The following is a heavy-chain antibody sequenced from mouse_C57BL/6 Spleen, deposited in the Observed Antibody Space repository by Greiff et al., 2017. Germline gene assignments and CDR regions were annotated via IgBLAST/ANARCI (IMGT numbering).Heavy chain of an antibody. CDR3: ARQRDYSNYEGFAY. V-gene: IGHV5-6*01. CDR1: GFTFSSYG. Sequence: EVQVVESGGDLVKPGGSLKLSCAASGFTFSSYGMSWVRQTPDKRLEWVATISSGGSYTYYPDSVKGRFTISRDNAKHTLYLQMGSLKSEDTAMYSCARQRDYSNYEGFAYWGQGTLVTVSA. J-gene: IGHJ3*01. CDR2: ISSGGSYT. D-gene: IGHD2-5*01.